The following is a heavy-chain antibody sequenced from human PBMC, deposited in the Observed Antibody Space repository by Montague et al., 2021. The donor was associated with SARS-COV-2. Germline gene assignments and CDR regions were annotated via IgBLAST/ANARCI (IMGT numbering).Heavy chain of an antibody. J-gene: IGHJ5*02. Sequence: SETLSLTCTVSGGSISSYYWNWIRQPPGKGLEWIAYINYVGGSNYNPSLKSRVNVSVETSKNQFSLKLTSLIAADTAVYYCARATSVRGAVSWFDPWGQGILVSVSS. CDR1: GGSISSYY. CDR3: ARATSVRGAVSWFDP. CDR2: INYVGGS. D-gene: IGHD3-10*02. V-gene: IGHV4-59*01.